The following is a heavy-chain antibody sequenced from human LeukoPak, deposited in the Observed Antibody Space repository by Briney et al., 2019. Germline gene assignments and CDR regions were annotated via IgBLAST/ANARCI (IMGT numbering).Heavy chain of an antibody. CDR3: ASMQVYCSSTSCYDIGMDV. D-gene: IGHD2-2*01. CDR2: ISYDGSNK. CDR1: GFTFSSYA. J-gene: IGHJ6*04. V-gene: IGHV3-30-3*01. Sequence: GRSLRLSCAASGFTFSSYAMHWVRQAPGKGLEWVAGISYDGSNKYYADSVKGRFTIYRDNSKNTLYLQMNSLRDEDTAVYYGASMQVYCSSTSCYDIGMDVWGIGTTVTVSS.